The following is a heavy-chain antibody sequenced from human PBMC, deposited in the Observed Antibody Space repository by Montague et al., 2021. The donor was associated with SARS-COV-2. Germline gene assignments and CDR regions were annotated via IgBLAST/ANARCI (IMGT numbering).Heavy chain of an antibody. CDR2: ISYDGSNK. V-gene: IGHV3-30*14. D-gene: IGHD3/OR15-3a*01. CDR1: GFTFSTYA. CDR3: VRDQGPMTWTPYGMDV. J-gene: IGHJ6*02. Sequence: SLRLSCAASGFTFSTYAIYWVRQAPGKGLEWVALISYDGSNKYYADSVKGRFTISRDNSKNTLYLQMNSLRAEDAAVYYCVRDQGPMTWTPYGMDVWGQGTTVTVSS.